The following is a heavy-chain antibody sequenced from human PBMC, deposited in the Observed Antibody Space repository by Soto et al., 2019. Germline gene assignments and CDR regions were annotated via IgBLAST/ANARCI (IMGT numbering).Heavy chain of an antibody. D-gene: IGHD3-9*01. J-gene: IGHJ6*03. CDR2: INHSGST. CDR1: GGSFSGYY. CDR3: ARGRGLRYFDWSSPTYYYMDV. Sequence: KPSETLSLTCAVYGGSFSGYYWSWIRQPPGKGLEWIGEINHSGSTNYNPSLKSRVTISVDTSKNQFSLKLSSVTAADTAVYYCARGRGLRYFDWSSPTYYYMDVWGKGTTVTVSS. V-gene: IGHV4-34*01.